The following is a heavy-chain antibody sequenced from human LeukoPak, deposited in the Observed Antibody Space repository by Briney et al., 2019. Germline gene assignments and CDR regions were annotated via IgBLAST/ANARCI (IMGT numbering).Heavy chain of an antibody. D-gene: IGHD3-3*01. V-gene: IGHV7-4-1*02. CDR3: ARDLGGSYYDFWSGYSLVFDY. CDR2: INTNTGNP. CDR1: GHTFTSYA. Sequence: ASVKVSCKASGHTFTSYAMNWVRQAPGQGLEWMGWINTNTGNPTYAQGFTGRFVFSLDTSVSTAYLQISSLKAEDTAVYYCARDLGGSYYDFWSGYSLVFDYWGQGTLVTVSS. J-gene: IGHJ4*02.